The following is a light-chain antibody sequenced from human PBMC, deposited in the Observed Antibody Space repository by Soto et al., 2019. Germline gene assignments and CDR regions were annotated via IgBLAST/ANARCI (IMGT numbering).Light chain of an antibody. CDR2: AAS. V-gene: IGKV1-9*01. CDR1: QGIRGN. J-gene: IGKJ4*01. CDR3: QQLNAYPLT. Sequence: DIPLTQSPSFLSASVGDRITITCRASQGIRGNLAWYQQKPGKAPKVLISAASSLQGGVPSRFSGSGSGTEFTLTISCLQPEDFATYYCQQLNAYPLTFGGGTKVEIK.